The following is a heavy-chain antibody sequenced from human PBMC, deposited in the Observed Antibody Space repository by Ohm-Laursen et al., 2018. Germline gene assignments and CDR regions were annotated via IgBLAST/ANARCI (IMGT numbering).Heavy chain of an antibody. CDR1: GFTFSNYA. CDR2: VSGSGGCI. Sequence: SLRLSCAASGFTFSNYAMSWVRQAPGKGLECVSAVSGSGGCIYYADSVKGQFTISRDNSKNTVYLQMNNLRSKDTAIYYCANGPKFYVDRNGYYYFDYWGQGTLVTVSS. V-gene: IGHV3-23*01. J-gene: IGHJ4*02. D-gene: IGHD3-22*01. CDR3: ANGPKFYVDRNGYYYFDY.